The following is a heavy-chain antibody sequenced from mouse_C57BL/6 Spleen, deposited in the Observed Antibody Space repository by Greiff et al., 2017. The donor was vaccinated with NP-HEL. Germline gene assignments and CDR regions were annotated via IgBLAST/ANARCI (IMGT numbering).Heavy chain of an antibody. CDR1: GFSLTSYA. D-gene: IGHD2-5*01. V-gene: IGHV2-9-1*01. CDR3: ARNSGGYSNLYYFDY. CDR2: IWTGGGT. J-gene: IGHJ2*01. Sequence: VKLQESGPGLVAPSQSLSITCTVSGFSLTSYAISWVRQPPGKGLEWLGVIWTGGGTNYNSALKSRLSISKDNSKSQVFLKMNSLQTDDTARYYCARNSGGYSNLYYFDYWGQGTTLTVSS.